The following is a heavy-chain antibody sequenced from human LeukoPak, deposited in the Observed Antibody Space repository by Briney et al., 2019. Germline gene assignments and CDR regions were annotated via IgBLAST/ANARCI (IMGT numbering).Heavy chain of an antibody. D-gene: IGHD6-13*01. CDR2: ISGSGGST. Sequence: GGSLRLSCAASGFTFSSYAMSWVRQAPGKGLEWVSAISGSGGSTYYADSVKGRFTISRDNSKNTLYLQMNSLRAEDTAVYYCAKDRASGYSSSWYPDYWGQGTLVTVSS. CDR1: GFTFSSYA. J-gene: IGHJ4*02. V-gene: IGHV3-23*01. CDR3: AKDRASGYSSSWYPDY.